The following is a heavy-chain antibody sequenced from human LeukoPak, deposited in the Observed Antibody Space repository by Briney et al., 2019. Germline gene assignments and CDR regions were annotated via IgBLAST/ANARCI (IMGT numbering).Heavy chain of an antibody. CDR2: ISYDGSNK. D-gene: IGHD6-19*01. CDR1: GFTFSSYA. V-gene: IGHV3-30*04. Sequence: PGRSLRLSCAASGFTFSSYAMHWVRQAPGKGLEWVAVISYDGSNKYYADSVKGRFTISRDNSKNTLYLQMNSLRAEDTAVYYCATLVVEWLVEGTNWGQGTLVTVSS. J-gene: IGHJ4*02. CDR3: ATLVVEWLVEGTN.